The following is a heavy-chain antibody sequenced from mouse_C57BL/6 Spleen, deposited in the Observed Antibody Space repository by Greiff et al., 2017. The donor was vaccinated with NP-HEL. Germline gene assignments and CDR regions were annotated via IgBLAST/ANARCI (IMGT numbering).Heavy chain of an antibody. CDR1: GYSITSGYY. D-gene: IGHD1-1*01. J-gene: IGHJ2*01. CDR3: AREDWDNYYGSSSYYFDY. Sequence: EVKVEESGPGLVKPSQSLSLTCSVPGYSITSGYYWYWIRQFPGNKLAWMGYISYDGRHNYNPSLNNRISITSATSKNQFFLKLNAVTTEDTATYYCAREDWDNYYGSSSYYFDYWGQGTTLTVSS. V-gene: IGHV3-6*01. CDR2: ISYDGRH.